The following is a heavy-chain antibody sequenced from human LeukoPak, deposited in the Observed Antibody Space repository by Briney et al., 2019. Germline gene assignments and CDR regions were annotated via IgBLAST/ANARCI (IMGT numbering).Heavy chain of an antibody. CDR3: ARARAGVNSSVRHLDY. CDR2: ISPYNGNT. V-gene: IGHV1-18*01. D-gene: IGHD6-19*01. J-gene: IGHJ4*02. Sequence: VASVKVSCKASGYTFTHYGIPWVRQARGQGLEWMGWISPYNGNTRYAQKLQARVTMTTDTSTSTAYLEVRSLTFDDTAVYFCARARAGVNSSVRHLDYWGRGTLVTVSS. CDR1: GYTFTHYG.